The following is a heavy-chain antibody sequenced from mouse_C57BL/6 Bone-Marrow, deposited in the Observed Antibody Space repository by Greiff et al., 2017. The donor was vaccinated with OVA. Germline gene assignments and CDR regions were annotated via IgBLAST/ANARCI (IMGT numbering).Heavy chain of an antibody. J-gene: IGHJ3*01. Sequence: EVKLMESGGGLVQPGGSLKLSCAASGFTFSDYYMYWVRQTPEKRLEWVAYISNGGGSTYYPDNVKGRFTISRDNAKNTLYLQMSRLKSEDTAMYYCARRAIYYDYSFAYWGQGTLVTVSA. CDR2: ISNGGGST. CDR3: ARRAIYYDYSFAY. V-gene: IGHV5-12*01. CDR1: GFTFSDYY. D-gene: IGHD2-4*01.